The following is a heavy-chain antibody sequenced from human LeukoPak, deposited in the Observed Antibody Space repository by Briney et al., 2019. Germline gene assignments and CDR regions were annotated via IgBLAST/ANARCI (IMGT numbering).Heavy chain of an antibody. Sequence: EPSETLSLTCTVSGGSISSSSYYWGWIRQPPGKGLEWIGSIYYSGSTYYNPSLKSRVTISVDTSKNQFSLKLSSVTAADTAVYYCARDCDTNGINWFDPWGQGTLVTVSS. V-gene: IGHV4-39*07. J-gene: IGHJ5*02. CDR1: GGSISSSSYY. D-gene: IGHD2-2*01. CDR2: IYYSGST. CDR3: ARDCDTNGINWFDP.